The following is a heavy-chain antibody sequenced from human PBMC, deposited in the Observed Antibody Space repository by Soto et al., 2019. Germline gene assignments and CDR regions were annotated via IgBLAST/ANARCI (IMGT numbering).Heavy chain of an antibody. D-gene: IGHD2-8*02. V-gene: IGHV1-69-2*01. Sequence: GASVKVSCKTSGYSFTAFYIHWVRQAPGKGLDWMGLIDPEDGEVKYAEKFQGRVSITADTSVDTAYMQLNSLRSDDTADYYCATQITPTGGLLRNDYYGMDIWGQGTTVTVSS. J-gene: IGHJ6*02. CDR1: GYSFTAFY. CDR2: IDPEDGEV. CDR3: ATQITPTGGLLRNDYYGMDI.